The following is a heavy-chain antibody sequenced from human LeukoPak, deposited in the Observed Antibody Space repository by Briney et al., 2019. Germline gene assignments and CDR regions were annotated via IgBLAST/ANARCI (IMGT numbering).Heavy chain of an antibody. CDR2: IIPIFGTA. CDR1: GGTFSSYA. V-gene: IGHV1-69*13. J-gene: IGHJ6*02. CDR3: ASNGYCSSTSCPTAYYYYGMDV. Sequence: SVTVSCKASGGTFSSYAISWVRQAPGQGLEWMGGIIPIFGTANYAQKFQGRVTITADESTSTAYMELSSLRSEDTAVYYCASNGYCSSTSCPTAYYYYGMDVWGQGTTVTVSS. D-gene: IGHD2-2*01.